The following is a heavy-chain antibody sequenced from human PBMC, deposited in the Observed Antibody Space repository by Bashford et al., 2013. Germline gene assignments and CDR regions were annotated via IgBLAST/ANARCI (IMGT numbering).Heavy chain of an antibody. D-gene: IGHD4-17*01. Sequence: SSETLSLTCTVSGGSISGYYWSWIRQPTGKALEWIGRIYGSGSTNYNPSLQSRVTMSVDTSNNQFSLRLDFXTAADTAVYYCARDMTTVTNYFDYWGQGTLVTVSS. V-gene: IGHV4-4*07. CDR3: ARDMTTVTNYFDY. CDR1: GGSISGYY. CDR2: IYGSGST. J-gene: IGHJ4*02.